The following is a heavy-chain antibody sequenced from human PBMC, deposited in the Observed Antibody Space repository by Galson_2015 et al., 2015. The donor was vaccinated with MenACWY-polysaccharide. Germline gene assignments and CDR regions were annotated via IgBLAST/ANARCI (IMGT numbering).Heavy chain of an antibody. D-gene: IGHD4/OR15-4a*01. V-gene: IGHV3-74*01. J-gene: IGHJ4*02. CDR3: ANSIPGANLVH. CDR2: ITSHGGTT. CDR1: GFTFSNYW. Sequence: SLRLSCAASGFTFSNYWMHWVRQAPGEGLEWVSRITSHGGTTDNADSVKGRFIISRDNAKNTLYLEMNSLRAEDTAVYYCANSIPGANLVHWPQGPVLPVP.